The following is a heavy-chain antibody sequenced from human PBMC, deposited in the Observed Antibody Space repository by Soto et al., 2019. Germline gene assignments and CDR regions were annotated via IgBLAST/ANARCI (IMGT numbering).Heavy chain of an antibody. J-gene: IGHJ4*02. CDR3: AKGGRAYCGGDCRYYFDY. D-gene: IGHD2-21*02. V-gene: IGHV3-30*18. CDR1: RFTFSGYG. Sequence: QVQLVESGGGVVQPGRSLRLSCAASRFTFSGYGMHWVRQAPGKGLEWVAGISYDGSNKFYADSVKGRFTISRDNSKNTLYLQMNSQRAEDTAVYYCAKGGRAYCGGDCRYYFDYWGQGTLVTVSS. CDR2: ISYDGSNK.